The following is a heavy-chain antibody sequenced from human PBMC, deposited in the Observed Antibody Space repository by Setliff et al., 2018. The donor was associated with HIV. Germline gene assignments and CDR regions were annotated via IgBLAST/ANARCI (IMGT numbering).Heavy chain of an antibody. V-gene: IGHV4-34*01. CDR1: GESFSGYY. J-gene: IGHJ4*02. Sequence: SETLSLTCTIYGESFSGYYCSWXRQPPXXXLEWIGEXSFSGSTNYSPSLKSXVTISVDTSKNQFSMKLTSVHAADPAVYCFVHNRXXXXDSWGQGSXVT. D-gene: IGHD1-1*01. CDR2: XSFSGST. CDR3: VHNRXXXXDS.